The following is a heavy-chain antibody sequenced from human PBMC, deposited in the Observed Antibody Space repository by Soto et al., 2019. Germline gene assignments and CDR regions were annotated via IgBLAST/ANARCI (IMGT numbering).Heavy chain of an antibody. V-gene: IGHV3-7*01. CDR1: GFTFSSYW. D-gene: IGHD5-12*01. Sequence: PGGSLRLSCAASGFTFSSYWMSWVRQAPGKGLEWVANIKQDGSEKYYVDSVKGRFTISRDNAKNSLYLQMNSLRAEDTAGYYCARVEGYGPYYFDYWGQGTLVTVSS. CDR2: IKQDGSEK. CDR3: ARVEGYGPYYFDY. J-gene: IGHJ4*02.